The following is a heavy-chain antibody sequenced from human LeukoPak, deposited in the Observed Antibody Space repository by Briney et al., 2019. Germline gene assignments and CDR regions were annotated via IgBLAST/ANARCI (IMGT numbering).Heavy chain of an antibody. CDR3: ARPYSSGWLDAFDI. CDR2: IYYSGST. V-gene: IGHV4-59*08. Sequence: KASETLSLTCAVSGGSISSYYWSWIRQPPGKGLEWIGYIYYSGSTNYNPSLKSRVTISVDTSKNQFSLKLSSVTAADTAVYYCARPYSSGWLDAFDIWGQGTMVTASS. J-gene: IGHJ3*02. D-gene: IGHD6-19*01. CDR1: GGSISSYY.